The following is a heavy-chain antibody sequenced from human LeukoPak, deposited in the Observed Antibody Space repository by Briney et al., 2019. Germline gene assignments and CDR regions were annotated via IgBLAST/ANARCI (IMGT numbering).Heavy chain of an antibody. D-gene: IGHD2-2*02. CDR3: ARGTPCSSTSCYKVDYYYGMDV. V-gene: IGHV3-48*01. Sequence: GGSLRLSCAASGFTFSSYSMNWVRQAPGKGLEWGSYISGSSSTIYYADSVKGRFTISRDNGMNTLYLQMNSLRAEDTAVYYCARGTPCSSTSCYKVDYYYGMDVWGQGTTVTVSS. CDR2: ISGSSSTI. CDR1: GFTFSSYS. J-gene: IGHJ6*02.